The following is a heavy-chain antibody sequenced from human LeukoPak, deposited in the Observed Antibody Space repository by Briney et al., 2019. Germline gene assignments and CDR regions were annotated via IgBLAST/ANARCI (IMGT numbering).Heavy chain of an antibody. CDR1: GITFSSYW. CDR3: AREGNYGGNSGQDAFDI. V-gene: IGHV3-7*01. D-gene: IGHD4-23*01. Sequence: GGSLRLSCAASGITFSSYWMSWVRQAPGKGLEWVANIKQDGSEKYYVDSVKGRFTISRDNAKNSLYLQMNSLRAEDTAVYYCAREGNYGGNSGQDAFDIWGQGTMVTVSS. CDR2: IKQDGSEK. J-gene: IGHJ3*02.